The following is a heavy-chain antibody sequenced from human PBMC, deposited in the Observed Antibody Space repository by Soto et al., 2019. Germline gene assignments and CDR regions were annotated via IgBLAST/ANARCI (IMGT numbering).Heavy chain of an antibody. D-gene: IGHD1-26*01. CDR3: ARDPGTYSGSYRY. V-gene: IGHV1-18*04. Sequence: QVQLVQSGAEVKKPGASEKVSCEATGYSFRTYGISWVRQAPGQGLEWMGWISAYNGNTKYAQKFQGRVTMTTDTSTSTAYMDLRSLRSDDTAVYYCARDPGTYSGSYRYWGQGTLVTVSS. CDR1: GYSFRTYG. J-gene: IGHJ4*02. CDR2: ISAYNGNT.